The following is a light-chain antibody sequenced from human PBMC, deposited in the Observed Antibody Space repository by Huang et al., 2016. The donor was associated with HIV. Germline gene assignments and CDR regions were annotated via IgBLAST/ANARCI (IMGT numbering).Light chain of an antibody. Sequence: EIVLTQSPGTLSLSPGERATLSCRARQSVTNNYLAWYQQKPGQAPRLFIDGASSRATGIPDRFSGSGSGTDFTLTISRLEPDDFVVYYCQQYGGSPRTFGQGTKLEIK. CDR2: GAS. CDR3: QQYGGSPRT. CDR1: QSVTNNY. J-gene: IGKJ2*01. V-gene: IGKV3-20*01.